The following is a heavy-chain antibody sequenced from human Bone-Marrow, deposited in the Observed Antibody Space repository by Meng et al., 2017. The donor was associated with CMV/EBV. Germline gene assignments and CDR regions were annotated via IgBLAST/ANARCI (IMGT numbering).Heavy chain of an antibody. CDR3: VRKETGTTMNY. V-gene: IGHV4-39*07. Sequence: SETLSLTCVVSGASISSSSHYWAWIRQPPGRGLEWVACISNSGSTADNPSLKSRVTISVDRPKNHFSLTLSSVTAADTAVYYFVRKETGTTMNYWGQGTLVTVSS. D-gene: IGHD1-14*01. CDR1: GASISSSSHY. CDR2: ISNSGST. J-gene: IGHJ4*02.